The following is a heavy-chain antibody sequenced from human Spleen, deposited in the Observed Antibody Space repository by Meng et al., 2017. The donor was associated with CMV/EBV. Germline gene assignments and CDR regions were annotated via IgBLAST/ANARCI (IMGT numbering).Heavy chain of an antibody. Sequence: ASVKVSCKASGYTFTAYYMHLVRQAPGQGLEWMGWINPNSGGTDYVQKFQGRVTMTRETSISTAYMELNNLTSNDTAVYYCAGRRSGCSSTSCYPYYYYYGMDVWGQGTTVTVSS. CDR3: AGRRSGCSSTSCYPYYYYYGMDV. CDR2: INPNSGGT. V-gene: IGHV1-2*02. CDR1: GYTFTAYY. D-gene: IGHD2-2*01. J-gene: IGHJ6*02.